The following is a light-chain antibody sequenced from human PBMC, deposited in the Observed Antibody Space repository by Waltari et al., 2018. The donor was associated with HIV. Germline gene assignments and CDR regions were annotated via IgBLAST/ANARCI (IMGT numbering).Light chain of an antibody. J-gene: IGLJ2*01. CDR3: NSYGGNINFT. CDR2: EVN. Sequence: SALTQPPSASGSPGQSDTISCPGISSDPDVYNYVSWYQQHPGKAPKLIIYEVNKRPSGVPDRFSGSKSGNTASLTVSGLQAEDEAEYYCNSYGGNINFTFGGGTKLTVL. CDR1: SSDPDVYNY. V-gene: IGLV2-8*01.